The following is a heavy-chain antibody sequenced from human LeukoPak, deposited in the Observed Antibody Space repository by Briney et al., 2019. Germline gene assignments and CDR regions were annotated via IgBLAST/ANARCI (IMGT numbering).Heavy chain of an antibody. CDR3: VTPYVWGSYRNDAFDI. D-gene: IGHD3-16*02. V-gene: IGHV4-38-2*02. CDR2: IYHSGST. Sequence: SETLSLTCTVSGYSISSGYYWGWIRQPPGKGLEWIGSIYHSGSTYYNPSLKSRVTISVDTSKNQFSLKLGSVTAADTAVYYCVTPYVWGSYRNDAFDIWGQGTMVTVSS. J-gene: IGHJ3*02. CDR1: GYSISSGYY.